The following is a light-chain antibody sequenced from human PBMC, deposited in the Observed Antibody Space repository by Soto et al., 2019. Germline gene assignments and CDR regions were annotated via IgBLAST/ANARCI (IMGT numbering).Light chain of an antibody. J-gene: IGKJ3*01. CDR2: GPS. Sequence: EIVVTQSPATLSVSPGERATLTCRASQSVSNNLAWYHQKPGQAPRLLIYGPSTRASGIPARFSGSGYGREFTLTISSLQSEDFAVYYCQQYNSWPLTFGPGTKVDIK. CDR3: QQYNSWPLT. CDR1: QSVSNN. V-gene: IGKV3-15*01.